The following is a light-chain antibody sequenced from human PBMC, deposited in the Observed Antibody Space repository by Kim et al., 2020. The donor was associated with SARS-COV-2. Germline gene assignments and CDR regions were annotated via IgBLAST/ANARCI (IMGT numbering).Light chain of an antibody. Sequence: IVMTQSPATLSVSPGERATLSCRASQSIGSDLAWYQQKPGQAPGLLIYGASTGATDTPARFSGSGSGTEFTLTIDSLHSDDFAIYYCQQYNNWPSFTFGPGTKVDIK. CDR2: GAS. CDR3: QQYNNWPSFT. CDR1: QSIGSD. V-gene: IGKV3-15*01. J-gene: IGKJ3*01.